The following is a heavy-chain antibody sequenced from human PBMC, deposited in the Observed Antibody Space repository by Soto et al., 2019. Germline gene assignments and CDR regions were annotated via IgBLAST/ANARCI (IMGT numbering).Heavy chain of an antibody. CDR2: IYYSGST. V-gene: IGHV4-39*01. CDR3: ARQGDGYNFGPWY. J-gene: IGHJ4*02. CDR1: GGSISSSSYY. Sequence: SETLSLTCTVSGGSISSSSYYWGWIRQPPGKGLEWIGSIYYSGSTYYNPSLKSRVTISVDTSKNQSSLKLSSVTAADTAVYYCARQGDGYNFGPWYWGQGTLVTVS. D-gene: IGHD5-12*01.